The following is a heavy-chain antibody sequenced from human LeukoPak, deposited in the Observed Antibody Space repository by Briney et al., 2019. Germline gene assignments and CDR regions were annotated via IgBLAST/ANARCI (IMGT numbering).Heavy chain of an antibody. Sequence: PSETLSLTCTVSGGSISSSSYYWGWIRRPPGKGLEWIASLYYSGSSFYNPSLISRVSISVDTSKNQFSLKLFSVTAADTAVYYCARDENWFDPWGQGTLVTVSS. V-gene: IGHV4-39*07. J-gene: IGHJ5*02. CDR3: ARDENWFDP. CDR2: LYYSGSS. CDR1: GGSISSSSYY.